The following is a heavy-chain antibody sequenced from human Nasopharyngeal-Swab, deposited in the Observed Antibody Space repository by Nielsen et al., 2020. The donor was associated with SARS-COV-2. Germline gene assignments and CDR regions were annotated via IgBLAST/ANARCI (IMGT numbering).Heavy chain of an antibody. J-gene: IGHJ6*03. V-gene: IGHV4-34*01. CDR2: INHSGST. D-gene: IGHD1-26*01. CDR3: ARVSWEGSYYYYYMDV. Sequence: RQAPGKGLEWIGEINHSGSTNYNPSLKSRVTMSGDTSKNQFSLKLSSVTAADTAVYYCARVSWEGSYYYYYMDVWGKGTTVTVSS.